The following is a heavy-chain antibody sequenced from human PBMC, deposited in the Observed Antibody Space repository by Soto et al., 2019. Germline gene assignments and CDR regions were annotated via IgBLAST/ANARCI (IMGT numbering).Heavy chain of an antibody. D-gene: IGHD4-17*01. Sequence: QLQLQESGSGLVKPSQTLSLTCAVSGGSISSGGYSWSWIRQPPGKGLEWIGYIYHSGSTYYNPSLKSRVTISVDRSKNQFSLKLSSVTAADTAVYYCAREEGGGHYGGNWFDPWGQGTLVTVSS. V-gene: IGHV4-30-2*01. CDR3: AREEGGGHYGGNWFDP. CDR1: GGSISSGGYS. CDR2: IYHSGST. J-gene: IGHJ5*02.